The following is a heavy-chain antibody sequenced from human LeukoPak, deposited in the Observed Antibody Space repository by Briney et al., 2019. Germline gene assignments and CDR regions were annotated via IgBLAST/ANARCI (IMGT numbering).Heavy chain of an antibody. CDR3: ARAYYYDSGSYYPNWFDS. CDR1: GGSITTYY. V-gene: IGHV4-59*01. Sequence: PSETLSLTCTVSGGSITTYYWGWIRQSPGEGLEWLGFIYYSGSVTSNPSLKSRVTISVDTSKNQFSLEQSTVTAADTAVYYCARAYYYDSGSYYPNWFDSWGQGTLVTVSS. J-gene: IGHJ5*01. D-gene: IGHD3-10*01. CDR2: IYYSGSV.